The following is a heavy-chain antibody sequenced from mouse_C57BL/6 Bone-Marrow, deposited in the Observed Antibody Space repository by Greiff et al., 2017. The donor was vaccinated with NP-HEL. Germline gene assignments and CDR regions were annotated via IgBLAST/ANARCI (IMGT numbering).Heavy chain of an antibody. CDR1: GYTFTDYY. CDR2: MNCYNGGT. J-gene: IGHJ2*01. D-gene: IGHD4-1*01. Sequence: VQLQQSGPGRVKPGASVKMSCKASGYTFTDYYMNWVKQSHGKSLEWIGVMNCYNGGTSYNQKFKGKATLTVDKSSSTAYMELNSLTSEDSAVYYCARYWERYYFDYWGQGTTLTVSS. V-gene: IGHV1-19*01. CDR3: ARYWERYYFDY.